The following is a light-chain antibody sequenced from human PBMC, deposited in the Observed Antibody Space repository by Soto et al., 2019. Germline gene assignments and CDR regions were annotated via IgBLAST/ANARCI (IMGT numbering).Light chain of an antibody. CDR2: RAS. CDR1: QGIGVS. CDR3: HQRGSWPYT. J-gene: IGKJ2*01. V-gene: IGKV3D-11*01. Sequence: DIVLTQSPDTLSLFPGERATLSCRASQGIGVSLAWYQHKPGQAPRLVIYRASNRAAGIPARFSASGSGTDFTLSINNLEPEDTAFSFCHQRGSWPYTFVQGTNLEIK.